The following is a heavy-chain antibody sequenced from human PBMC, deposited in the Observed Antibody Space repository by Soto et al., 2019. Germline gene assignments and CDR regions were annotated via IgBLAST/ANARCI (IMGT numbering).Heavy chain of an antibody. CDR1: GSPFSSYA. J-gene: IGHJ6*02. CDR3: AKGQVVPAAHYYYYGMDV. Sequence: GGSLTLSCAPFGSPFSSYAMPWVRQAPGKGLEWVSAISGSDGSTYYADSVKGRFTISRDNAKKTLYLQMNSLRAEDTAVYYCAKGQVVPAAHYYYYGMDVWGQGTTVTVSS. V-gene: IGHV3-23*01. CDR2: ISGSDGST. D-gene: IGHD2-2*01.